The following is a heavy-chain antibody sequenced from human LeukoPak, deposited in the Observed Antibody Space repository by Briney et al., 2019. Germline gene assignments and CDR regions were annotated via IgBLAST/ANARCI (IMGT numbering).Heavy chain of an antibody. D-gene: IGHD2-2*02. J-gene: IGHJ4*02. V-gene: IGHV3-23*01. CDR2: ISGSGGST. CDR1: GFTFSSYA. Sequence: GGSLRLSCAASGFTFSSYAMSWVRQAPGKGLEWVSAISGSGGSTYYADSVKGRLTISRDNSKNTLYLQMNSLRAEDTAVYYCAKAPVVVPAAIDYWGQGTLVTVSS. CDR3: AKAPVVVPAAIDY.